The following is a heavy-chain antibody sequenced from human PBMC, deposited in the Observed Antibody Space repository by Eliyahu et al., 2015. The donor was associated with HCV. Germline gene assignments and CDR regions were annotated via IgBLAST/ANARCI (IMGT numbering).Heavy chain of an antibody. CDR2: IRYDGNKM. D-gene: IGHD2-15*01. J-gene: IGHJ4*02. CDR3: AKDGSAGSLDY. Sequence: QVQMVESGGGVVQPGGSLRLSCVASGFXFNPYAMHWVRQAPGQGLEWVAYIRYDGNKMYYADSVRGRFTISRDNSKNTLYLQMNGLRTEDTGDYYCAKDGSAGSLDYWGLGTLVTVSS. V-gene: IGHV3-30*02. CDR1: GFXFNPYA.